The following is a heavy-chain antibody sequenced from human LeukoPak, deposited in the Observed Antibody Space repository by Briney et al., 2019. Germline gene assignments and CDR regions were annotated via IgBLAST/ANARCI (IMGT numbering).Heavy chain of an antibody. CDR1: GGSISSYY. CDR2: IYYSGST. CDR3: ARGPGIAAAPHDAFDI. J-gene: IGHJ3*02. D-gene: IGHD6-13*01. V-gene: IGHV4-59*01. Sequence: SETLSLTCTVSGGSISSYYWSWIRQPPGKGLEWIGYIYYSGSTNYNPSLKSRVTISVDTSKNQFSLKLSSVTAADTAVYYCARGPGIAAAPHDAFDIWGQGTMVTVSS.